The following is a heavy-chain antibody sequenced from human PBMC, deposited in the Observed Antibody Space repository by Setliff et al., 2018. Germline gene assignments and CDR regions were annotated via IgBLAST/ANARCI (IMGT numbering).Heavy chain of an antibody. CDR1: GFTFSSYG. Sequence: VGSLRLSCAASGFTFSSYGMHWVRQAPGKGLEWVSGISGSGDATYYADSVKGRFTLSRDNSKNTLYLQMSGLRAEDTAFYYCAKSGTFGGPILRFPDSWGQGTLVTVSS. CDR3: AKSGTFGGPILRFPDS. V-gene: IGHV3-23*01. J-gene: IGHJ4*02. D-gene: IGHD3-16*01. CDR2: ISGSGDAT.